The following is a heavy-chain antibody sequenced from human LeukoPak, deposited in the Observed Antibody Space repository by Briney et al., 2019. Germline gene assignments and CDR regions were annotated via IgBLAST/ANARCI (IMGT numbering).Heavy chain of an antibody. J-gene: IGHJ6*03. Sequence: PSETLSLTCTVSSGSISSGGCYWSWIRQPPGKGLEWIGEINHSGSTNYNPSLKSRVTISVDTSKNQFSLKLSSVTAADTAVYYCARGTTKVGYCTNGECRSRNRNYYMDVWGKGTTVTVSS. D-gene: IGHD2-8*01. CDR1: SGSISSGGCY. CDR2: INHSGST. V-gene: IGHV4-34*01. CDR3: ARGTTKVGYCTNGECRSRNRNYYMDV.